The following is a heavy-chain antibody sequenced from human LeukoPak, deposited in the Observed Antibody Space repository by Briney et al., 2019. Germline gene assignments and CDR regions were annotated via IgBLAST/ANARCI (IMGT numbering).Heavy chain of an antibody. J-gene: IGHJ5*02. CDR2: MNPNSGNT. CDR1: GYTFTSYD. V-gene: IGHV1-8*01. Sequence: RASVKVSCKASGYTFTSYDINWVRRAAGQGLEWMGWMNPNSGNTGYTQNFQGRVTMTKNTSISTAYMELSTLRSEDTAVYYCATVGRLYCSSTSCYRPAPFDPWGQGTLVTVSS. D-gene: IGHD2-2*01. CDR3: ATVGRLYCSSTSCYRPAPFDP.